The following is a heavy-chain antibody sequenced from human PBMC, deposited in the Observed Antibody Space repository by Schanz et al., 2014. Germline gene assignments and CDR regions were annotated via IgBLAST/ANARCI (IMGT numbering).Heavy chain of an antibody. Sequence: EVQLVESGGCLVQPGGSLRLSCAASGFTFSSYAMHWVRQAPGKGLEYVSAISSNGRSTYYANSVKGRFTISRDNSKNTLYLQMGSLRAEDMAVYYCARRVGGDTIDYWGQGTLVTVSS. CDR2: ISSNGRST. D-gene: IGHD3-16*01. J-gene: IGHJ4*02. CDR3: ARRVGGDTIDY. CDR1: GFTFSSYA. V-gene: IGHV3-64*01.